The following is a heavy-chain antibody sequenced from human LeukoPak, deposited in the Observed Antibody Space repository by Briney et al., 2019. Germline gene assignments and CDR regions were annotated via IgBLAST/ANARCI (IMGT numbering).Heavy chain of an antibody. V-gene: IGHV4-34*01. J-gene: IGHJ4*02. CDR1: GGSFSGYY. D-gene: IGHD1-7*01. CDR3: ARGKATGTTVYYFDY. Sequence: PSETLSLTCAVYGGSFSGYYWSWIRQPPGKGLEWIGEINHSGSTNYNPSLKSRVTISVDTSKNQFSLKLSSVTAADTAVYYCARGKATGTTVYYFDYWGQGTLVTVSS. CDR2: INHSGST.